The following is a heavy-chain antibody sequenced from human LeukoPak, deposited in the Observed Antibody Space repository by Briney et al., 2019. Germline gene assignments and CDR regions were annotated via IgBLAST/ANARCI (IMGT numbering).Heavy chain of an antibody. CDR1: GGSISSSSYY. J-gene: IGHJ4*02. D-gene: IGHD4-23*01. Sequence: PSETLSLTCTVSGGSISSSSYYWGWIRQPPGKGLEWIGSIYYSGSTYYNPSLKSRVTISVGTSKNQFSLKLSSVTAADTAVYYCARWVLRVVTFDYWGQGTLVTVSS. CDR2: IYYSGST. V-gene: IGHV4-39*01. CDR3: ARWVLRVVTFDY.